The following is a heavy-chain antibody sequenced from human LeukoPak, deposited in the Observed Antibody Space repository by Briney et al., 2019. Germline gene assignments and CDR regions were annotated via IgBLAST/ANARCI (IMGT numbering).Heavy chain of an antibody. J-gene: IGHJ4*02. CDR3: ARRSITMTRYYHFDY. V-gene: IGHV1-2*02. Sequence: GASVKVSCKASGYTFTGYYMHWVRQAPGQGLEWMGWINPNSGGTNYAQKFQGRVTMTRDTSISTAYMELSRLRSDDTAVYYCARRSITMTRYYHFDYWGQGTLVTVSS. CDR1: GYTFTGYY. CDR2: INPNSGGT. D-gene: IGHD3-22*01.